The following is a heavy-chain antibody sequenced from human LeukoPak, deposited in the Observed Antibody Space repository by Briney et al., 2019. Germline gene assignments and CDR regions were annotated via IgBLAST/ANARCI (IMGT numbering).Heavy chain of an antibody. J-gene: IGHJ6*03. CDR1: GFTFINYW. Sequence: GGSLRLSCAASGFTFINYWMNWVRQAPGKGLEWVANIKQDGSDKYYVDSVKGRFTISRDNAKNSLYLQMNSLRAEDTAVYYCAREKGNYDGYYNYYMDVWGKGTTVTVSS. CDR2: IKQDGSDK. V-gene: IGHV3-7*01. CDR3: AREKGNYDGYYNYYMDV. D-gene: IGHD4-11*01.